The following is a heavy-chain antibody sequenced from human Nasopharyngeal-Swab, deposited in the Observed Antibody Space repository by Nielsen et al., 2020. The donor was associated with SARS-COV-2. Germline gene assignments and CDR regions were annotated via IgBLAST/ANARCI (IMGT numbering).Heavy chain of an antibody. CDR2: ISSSGSTI. J-gene: IGHJ4*02. V-gene: IGHV3-48*03. D-gene: IGHD3-22*01. Sequence: GESLKISCAASGFTFSSYEMNWVRQAPGKGLEWVSYISSSGSTIYYADSVKGRFTISRDNAKNSLYLQMNSLRAEDTAVYYCARGGYYYDSSAWDYWGQGTLVTVSS. CDR3: ARGGYYYDSSAWDY. CDR1: GFTFSSYE.